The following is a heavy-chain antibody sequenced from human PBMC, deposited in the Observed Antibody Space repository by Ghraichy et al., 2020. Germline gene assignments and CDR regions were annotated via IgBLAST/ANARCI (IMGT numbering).Heavy chain of an antibody. CDR2: ITHSGST. CDR1: GGSFSGYY. J-gene: IGHJ4*02. D-gene: IGHD1-26*01. V-gene: IGHV4-34*01. Sequence: SQTLSLTCAVYGGSFSGYYWRWIRQPPGKGLEWIGEITHSGSTNYNPSLKSRVTISVDTSKNQFSLKLSSVTAADTAVYYCASATVGATSDDPGGYWGPGTLVTVSS. CDR3: ASATVGATSDDPGGY.